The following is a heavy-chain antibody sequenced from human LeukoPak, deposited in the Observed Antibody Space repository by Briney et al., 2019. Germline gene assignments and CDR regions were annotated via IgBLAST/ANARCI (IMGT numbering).Heavy chain of an antibody. V-gene: IGHV3-11*04. J-gene: IGHJ4*02. D-gene: IGHD5/OR15-5a*01. CDR1: GFTFSDYY. CDR3: ARERLPFPFDC. Sequence: GGSLRLSCAASGFTFSDYYMNWIRQAPGKGLEWLSYISSSGSAIYYADSVKGRFTISRDNAKNSLYLQMNSLRADDTAMYYCARERLPFPFDCWGQGTLVTVS. CDR2: ISSSGSAI.